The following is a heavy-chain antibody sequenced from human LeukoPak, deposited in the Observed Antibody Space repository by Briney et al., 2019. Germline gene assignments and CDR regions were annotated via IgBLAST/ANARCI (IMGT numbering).Heavy chain of an antibody. V-gene: IGHV4-39*01. CDR2: IYYSGST. J-gene: IGHJ4*02. D-gene: IGHD2-2*01. Sequence: PSETLSLTRTVSGGSISSSSYYRGWIRQPPGKGLGWIGCIYYSGSTYYNPSIKSRVTISVDTSKNPFSLKLSSVTAADTAVYYCATHGDGGVPAPYDYWGQGTLVTVSS. CDR3: ATHGDGGVPAPYDY. CDR1: GGSISSSSYY.